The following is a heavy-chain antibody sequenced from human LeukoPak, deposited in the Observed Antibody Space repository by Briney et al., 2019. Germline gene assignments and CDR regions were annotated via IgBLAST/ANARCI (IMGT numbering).Heavy chain of an antibody. CDR2: INHSGST. CDR3: ARREYPIFDY. D-gene: IGHD2-2*01. J-gene: IGHJ4*02. CDR1: GGSISSSSYY. Sequence: SETPSLTCTVSGGSISSSSYYWGWIRQPPGKGLEWIGEINHSGSTNYNPSLKSRVTISVDTSKNQFSLKLSSVTAADTAVYYCARREYPIFDYWGQGTPVTVSS. V-gene: IGHV4-39*07.